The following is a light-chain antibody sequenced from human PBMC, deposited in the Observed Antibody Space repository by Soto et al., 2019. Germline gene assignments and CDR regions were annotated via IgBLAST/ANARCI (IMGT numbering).Light chain of an antibody. J-gene: IGKJ3*01. CDR1: HSVSSSY. CDR2: GAS. CDR3: QQYGSSPPYT. V-gene: IGKV3-20*01. Sequence: EIVLTQSPGTLSLSPGGRATLSCRASHSVSSSYLAWYQQKPGQAPRLLIYGASSRATGIPDRFSGSGSGTDVTLTISRLEPEDFAVYYCQQYGSSPPYTFGPGTKVDIK.